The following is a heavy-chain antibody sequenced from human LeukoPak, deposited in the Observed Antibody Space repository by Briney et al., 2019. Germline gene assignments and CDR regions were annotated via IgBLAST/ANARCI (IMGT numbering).Heavy chain of an antibody. CDR3: ARTIAVAGFPFDY. J-gene: IGHJ4*02. D-gene: IGHD6-19*01. V-gene: IGHV4-61*02. CDR2: IYTSGST. Sequence: PSETLSLTCSVSGDSISSGSYYWSWIRQPAGKGLEWIGRIYTSGSTNYNPSLKSRVTISVDTSKNQFSLKLSSVTAADTAVYYCARTIAVAGFPFDYWGQGTLVTVSS. CDR1: GDSISSGSYY.